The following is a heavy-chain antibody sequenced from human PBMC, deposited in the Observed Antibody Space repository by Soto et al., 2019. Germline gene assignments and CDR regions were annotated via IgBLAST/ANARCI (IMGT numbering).Heavy chain of an antibody. Sequence: GGSLRLSCAASGFTFSSYSMNWVRQAPGKGLEWVSSISSSSSYIYYADSVKGRFTISRDNAKNSLYLQMNSLRAEDTAVYYCASSPLGYCSGGSCYRNWFDPWGQGTLVTVSS. CDR2: ISSSSSYI. D-gene: IGHD2-15*01. V-gene: IGHV3-21*01. CDR3: ASSPLGYCSGGSCYRNWFDP. J-gene: IGHJ5*02. CDR1: GFTFSSYS.